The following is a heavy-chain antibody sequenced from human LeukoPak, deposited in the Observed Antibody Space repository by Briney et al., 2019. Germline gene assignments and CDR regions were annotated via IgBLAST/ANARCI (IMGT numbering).Heavy chain of an antibody. V-gene: IGHV3-30*04. Sequence: GGSLRLSCAASGFTFSSYAMHWVRQAPGEGLEGVAVISYDGSNKYYADSVKGRFTISRDNSKNTLYLQMNSLRAEDTAVYYCARDRIVVVVAALHVGFDPWGQGTLVTVSS. CDR3: ARDRIVVVVAALHVGFDP. CDR2: ISYDGSNK. CDR1: GFTFSSYA. J-gene: IGHJ5*02. D-gene: IGHD2-15*01.